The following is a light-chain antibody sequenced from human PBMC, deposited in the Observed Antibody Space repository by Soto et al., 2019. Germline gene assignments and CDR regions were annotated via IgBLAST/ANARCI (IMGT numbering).Light chain of an antibody. CDR2: AAS. CDR3: QQSSSVPR. Sequence: DIQMTQSPSSLSASVGDRVTITCRASRSISNYLNWYQQKSGKAPRLLIYAASSLQTGVPSRFTGTGTGTAFTLTITSLQPEDSATYYCQQSSSVPRFGQGTRVDLK. V-gene: IGKV1-39*01. J-gene: IGKJ1*01. CDR1: RSISNY.